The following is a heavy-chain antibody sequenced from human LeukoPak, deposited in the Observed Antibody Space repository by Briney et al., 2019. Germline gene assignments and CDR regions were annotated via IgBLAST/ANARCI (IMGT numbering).Heavy chain of an antibody. J-gene: IGHJ4*02. D-gene: IGHD1-7*01. CDR1: GFSFSGYG. Sequence: GGSLRLSCAASGFSFSGYGMHWVRQVPGKGLEWVAFIRYDGITKFYTDSVKGRFAVSRDNSKNTLSLQMNSLRTEDTAVYYCAALHTGTFVDYWGQGTLVTVSS. CDR3: AALHTGTFVDY. V-gene: IGHV3-30*02. CDR2: IRYDGITK.